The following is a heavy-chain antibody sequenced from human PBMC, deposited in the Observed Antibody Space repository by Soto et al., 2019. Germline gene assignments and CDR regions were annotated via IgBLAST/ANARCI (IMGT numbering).Heavy chain of an antibody. V-gene: IGHV3-9*01. Sequence: EMQLVESGGGSVQPGRSLRLSCTASGFNFEEYAMHWVRQAPGKGLEGVSSISWNSDSTGYADSVKGRFTIARDNAKNSLYLQMNSLRGEDTALYYCAKETAWGAGNKFGYFGMDVWGQGTTVTVSS. CDR3: AKETAWGAGNKFGYFGMDV. CDR2: ISWNSDST. J-gene: IGHJ6*02. D-gene: IGHD3-10*01. CDR1: GFNFEEYA.